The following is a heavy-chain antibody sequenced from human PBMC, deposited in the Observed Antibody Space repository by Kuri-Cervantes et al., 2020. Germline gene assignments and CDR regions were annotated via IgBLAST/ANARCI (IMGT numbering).Heavy chain of an antibody. CDR3: ARDRREGHQWLVPWSYYYDMDV. J-gene: IGHJ6*02. V-gene: IGHV3-11*05. Sequence: GGSLRLSCAASGFTFSDYYMSWIRQAPGKGLEWVSSISSSSSYIYYADSVKGRFTIYRDNAKNSLYLQMNSLRSEDTAVYYCARDRREGHQWLVPWSYYYDMDVWGQGTTVTVSS. CDR2: ISSSSSYI. CDR1: GFTFSDYY. D-gene: IGHD6-19*01.